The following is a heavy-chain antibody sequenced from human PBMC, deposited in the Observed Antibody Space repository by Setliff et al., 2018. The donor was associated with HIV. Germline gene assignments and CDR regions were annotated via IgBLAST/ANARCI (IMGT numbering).Heavy chain of an antibody. V-gene: IGHV4-61*01. J-gene: IGHJ5*02. D-gene: IGHD7-27*01. CDR3: ARSNWGRGNWFDP. CDR2: IYYTGST. Sequence: PSETLSLTCAVSGYSISSGHYWSWIRQPPGKGLEWIGYIYYTGSTNYNPSLKSRVTISVDTSKNQFSLKLNSVTAADTAVYYCARSNWGRGNWFDPWGQGTLVTVSS. CDR1: GYSISSGHY.